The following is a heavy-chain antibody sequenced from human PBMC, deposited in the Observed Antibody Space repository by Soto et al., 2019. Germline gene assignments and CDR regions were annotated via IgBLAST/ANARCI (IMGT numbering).Heavy chain of an antibody. CDR1: EFAFSSYW. CDR3: ARDLSGRADV. V-gene: IGHV3-74*01. Sequence: GGSLRLSCVASEFAFSSYWMHWVRQVPGKGLVWVSRLNEDGSFTTYADSVKGRFTISRDNAKKTLYLQMNSLRAEDTAVYYCARDLSGRADVWGQGTKVTVSS. J-gene: IGHJ6*02. CDR2: LNEDGSFT. D-gene: IGHD3-10*01.